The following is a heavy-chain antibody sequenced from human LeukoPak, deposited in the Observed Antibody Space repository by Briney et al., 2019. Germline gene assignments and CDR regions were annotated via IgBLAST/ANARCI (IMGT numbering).Heavy chain of an antibody. J-gene: IGHJ4*02. D-gene: IGHD6-6*01. V-gene: IGHV4-39*01. CDR1: GGSISSSYY. Sequence: SETLSLTCTVSGGSISSSYYWGWIRQPPGRGLEWIGSIYYSGGTYYNPSLKSRVTISVDTSRNQFSLKVISVTAADTAVYYCARPTKGTAAQGYDYWGQGILVTVAS. CDR2: IYYSGGT. CDR3: ARPTKGTAAQGYDY.